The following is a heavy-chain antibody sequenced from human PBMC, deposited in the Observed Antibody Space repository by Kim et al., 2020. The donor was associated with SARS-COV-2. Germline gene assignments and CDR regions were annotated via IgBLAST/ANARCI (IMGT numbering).Heavy chain of an antibody. CDR2: IDPTDGRA. Sequence: ASVKVSCKISGYTFTDYNVHWVRQAPGQGPEWMGTIDPTDGRANYAQRFQGRITVTRDTSTSTVFMELRNLVCEDMAVYYCATVGGAAYVGVYWGQGNQVTVPS. CDR3: ATVGGAAYVGVY. D-gene: IGHD6-19*01. V-gene: IGHV1-46*01. J-gene: IGHJ4*02. CDR1: GYTFTDYN.